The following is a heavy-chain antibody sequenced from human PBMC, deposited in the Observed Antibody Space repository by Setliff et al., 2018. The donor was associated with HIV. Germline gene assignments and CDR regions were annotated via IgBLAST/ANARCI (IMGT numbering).Heavy chain of an antibody. J-gene: IGHJ4*02. V-gene: IGHV4-59*11. CDR2: IFYSGTT. D-gene: IGHD3-22*01. CDR3: ARFNALLGSSTYYDY. CDR1: GGSIRSHY. Sequence: ETLSLTCTVSGGSIRSHYWSWIREPPGKGLEWIGYIFYSGTTKFNPSLKSRAAISVDSSNNQFSLKMTSVTAADTAVYFCARFNALLGSSTYYDYWGPGLLVTVSS.